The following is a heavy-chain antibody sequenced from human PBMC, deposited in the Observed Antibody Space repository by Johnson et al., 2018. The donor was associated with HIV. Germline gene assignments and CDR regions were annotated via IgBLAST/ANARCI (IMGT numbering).Heavy chain of an antibody. CDR2: ISYAGSNK. V-gene: IGHV3-30-3*02. CDR3: AKRIHIKEDSAFDI. CDR1: GFTFSSYA. Sequence: QVQLVESGGGVVQPGRSLRLSCAASGFTFSSYAMHWVRQAPGKGLEWVAVISYAGSNKYYADSVKGRFTISRDNSKNTLYLQMNSLRAEDTAVYYCAKRIHIKEDSAFDIWGQGTMVTVSS. J-gene: IGHJ3*02. D-gene: IGHD2-21*01.